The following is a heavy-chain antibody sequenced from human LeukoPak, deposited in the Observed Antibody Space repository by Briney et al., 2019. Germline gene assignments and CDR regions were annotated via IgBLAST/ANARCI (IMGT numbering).Heavy chain of an antibody. V-gene: IGHV4-34*01. CDR1: GGSFSGYY. D-gene: IGHD6-19*01. J-gene: IGHJ4*02. Sequence: SETLSLTCAVYGGSFSGYYWSWIRQPPGKGLEWIGEINHSGSTNYNPSLKGRVTISVDTSKNQFSLKLSSVTAADTAVYYCARVGYSSGSSPFDYWGQGTLVTVSS. CDR3: ARVGYSSGSSPFDY. CDR2: INHSGST.